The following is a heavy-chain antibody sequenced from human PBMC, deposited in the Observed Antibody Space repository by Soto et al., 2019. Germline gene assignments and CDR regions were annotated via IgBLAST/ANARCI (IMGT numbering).Heavy chain of an antibody. J-gene: IGHJ6*02. V-gene: IGHV3-33*01. Sequence: ESGGGVVQPGRSLRLSCAASGFTFSSFGMHWVRQAPGKGLEWVSLIWYDGSKKSYGDSVKGRFTISRDNSRNTVYLQMNSLRADGTAVYYCARDASYYSLWSGYYPSRNGMDVWGQGTTVTVSS. CDR2: IWYDGSKK. CDR3: ARDASYYSLWSGYYPSRNGMDV. CDR1: GFTFSSFG. D-gene: IGHD3-3*01.